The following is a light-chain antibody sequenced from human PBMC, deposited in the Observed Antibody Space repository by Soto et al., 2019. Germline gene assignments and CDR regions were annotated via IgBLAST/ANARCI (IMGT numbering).Light chain of an antibody. V-gene: IGLV2-14*01. CDR3: SSYTSATPYV. Sequence: ALSQPSSVSGSPGLSITISYTGTSSDVGAYNYDSWYQQYPGEAPKVIIYDVSHRPAGVSNRFSGSKSGNTASLTISGLQTQDEADYYCSSYTSATPYVFGTGTKVTVL. J-gene: IGLJ1*01. CDR1: SSDVGAYNY. CDR2: DVS.